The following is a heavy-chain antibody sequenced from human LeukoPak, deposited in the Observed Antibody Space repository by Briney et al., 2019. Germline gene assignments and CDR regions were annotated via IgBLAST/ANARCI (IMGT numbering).Heavy chain of an antibody. D-gene: IGHD2-2*01. CDR1: GFTFSSYG. CDR3: ARGQGGGYCSSTSCYRLFDY. CDR2: IRYDGSNK. V-gene: IGHV3-30*02. Sequence: PGGSLRLSCAASGFTFSSYGMHWVRQAPGKGLEWVAFIRYDGSNKYYADSVKGRFTISRDNAKNSLYLQMNSLRAEDTAVYYCARGQGGGYCSSTSCYRLFDYWGQGTLVTVSS. J-gene: IGHJ4*02.